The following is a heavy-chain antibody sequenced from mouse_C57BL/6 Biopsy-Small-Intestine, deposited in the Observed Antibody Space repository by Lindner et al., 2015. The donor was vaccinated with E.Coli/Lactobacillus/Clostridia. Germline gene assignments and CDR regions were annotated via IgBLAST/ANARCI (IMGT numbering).Heavy chain of an antibody. CDR1: GYAFSSSW. V-gene: IGHV1-82*01. CDR2: IYPGDGDT. J-gene: IGHJ4*01. Sequence: VQLQESGAELVKPGASVKISCKASGYAFSSSWMNWVKQRPGKGLEWIGRIYPGDGDTNYNGKFKGKATLTADKSSSTAYMQLSSLTSEDSAVYFCARDGLDYGSRYGYAMDYWGQGTSVTVSS. D-gene: IGHD1-1*01. CDR3: ARDGLDYGSRYGYAMDY.